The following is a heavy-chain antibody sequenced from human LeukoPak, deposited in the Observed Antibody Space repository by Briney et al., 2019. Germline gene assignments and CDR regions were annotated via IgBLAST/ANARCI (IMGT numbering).Heavy chain of an antibody. J-gene: IGHJ4*02. Sequence: GGSLRPSCAASGFTFSSYGMHWVRQAPGKGLEWVAVIWYDGSNQYYGDSVKGRFTISRDNSKDTLYLQMDSLRAEDTAVYYCASGRDPLDYWGQGTLVTVSS. CDR1: GFTFSSYG. D-gene: IGHD1-26*01. CDR2: IWYDGSNQ. CDR3: ASGRDPLDY. V-gene: IGHV3-33*01.